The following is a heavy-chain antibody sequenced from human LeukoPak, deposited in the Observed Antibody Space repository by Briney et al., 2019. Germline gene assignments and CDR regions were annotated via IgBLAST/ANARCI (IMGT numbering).Heavy chain of an antibody. CDR2: IYYSGST. J-gene: IGHJ3*02. Sequence: KSSETLSLTCTVCGGSISSYYWSWIRQPPGKGLEWIGYIYYSGSTNYNPSLKSRVTISVDKSKNQFSLKLSSVTAADTAVYYCASLNYDYVWGSSRGPDDAFDIWGQGTMVTVSS. CDR3: ASLNYDYVWGSSRGPDDAFDI. V-gene: IGHV4-59*08. D-gene: IGHD3-16*01. CDR1: GGSISSYY.